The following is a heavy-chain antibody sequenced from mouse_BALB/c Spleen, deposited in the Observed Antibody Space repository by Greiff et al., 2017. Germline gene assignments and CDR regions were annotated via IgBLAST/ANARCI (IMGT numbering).Heavy chain of an antibody. V-gene: IGHV1-15*01. CDR3: TDYYGNPGAMDY. J-gene: IGHJ4*01. D-gene: IGHD2-1*01. Sequence: QVQLQQSGAELVRPGASVTLSCKASGYTFTDYEMHWVKQTPVHGLEWIGAIDPETGGTAYNQKFKGKATLTADKSSSTAYMELRSLTSEDSAVYYCTDYYGNPGAMDYWGQGTSVTVSS. CDR1: GYTFTDYE. CDR2: IDPETGGT.